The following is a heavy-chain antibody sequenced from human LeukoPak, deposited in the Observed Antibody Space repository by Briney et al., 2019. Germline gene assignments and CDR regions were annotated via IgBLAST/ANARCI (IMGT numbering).Heavy chain of an antibody. D-gene: IGHD6-19*01. CDR1: GGTFSSYA. V-gene: IGHV1-69*04. J-gene: IGHJ4*02. CDR2: IIPILGIA. Sequence: GASVKVSCKASGGTFSSYAISWVRQAPGQGLEWMGRIIPILGIANYAQKFQGRVTITADKSTSTAYMELSSLRSEDTAVYYCATEYSSGWYNYWGQGTLVTVSS. CDR3: ATEYSSGWYNY.